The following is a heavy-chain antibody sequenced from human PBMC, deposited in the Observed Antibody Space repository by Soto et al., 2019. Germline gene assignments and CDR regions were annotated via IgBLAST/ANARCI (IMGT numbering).Heavy chain of an antibody. J-gene: IGHJ6*02. CDR2: INSDGSST. CDR3: ARAYRDGYNWYYYYYGMDV. CDR1: GFTFSSYW. D-gene: IGHD5-12*01. Sequence: EVQLVESGGGLVQPGGSLRLSCAASGFTFSSYWMHWVRQAPGKGLVWVSRINSDGSSTSYADSVKGRFTISRDNAKNTLYLQMNSLRDEDTAVYYCARAYRDGYNWYYYYYGMDVWGQGTTVTVS. V-gene: IGHV3-74*01.